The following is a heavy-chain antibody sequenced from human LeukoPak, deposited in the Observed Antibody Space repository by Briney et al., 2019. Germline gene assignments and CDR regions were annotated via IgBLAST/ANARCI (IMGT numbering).Heavy chain of an antibody. Sequence: SETLSLTCTVSGGSISSYYWGWIRQPPGKGLEWIGYIYYSGSTNYNPSLKSRVTISVDTSKNQFSLKLSSVTAADTAVYYCARHTPYYYDSNGYYPLDYWGQGTLVTVSS. D-gene: IGHD3-22*01. J-gene: IGHJ4*02. V-gene: IGHV4-59*08. CDR2: IYYSGST. CDR1: GGSISSYY. CDR3: ARHTPYYYDSNGYYPLDY.